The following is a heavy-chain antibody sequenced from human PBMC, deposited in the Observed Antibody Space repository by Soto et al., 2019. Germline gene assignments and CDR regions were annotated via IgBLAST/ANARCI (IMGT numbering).Heavy chain of an antibody. CDR1: GGSISSYY. J-gene: IGHJ4*02. V-gene: IGHV4-59*08. Sequence: SSGTLSLTCTVSGGSISSYYWSWIRQPPGKGLEWIGYIYYSGSTNYNPSLKSRVTILEDTSKNQFSLKLSSVTAADTAVYYCARHVRTVTNFDYWGQGTLVTVSS. CDR3: ARHVRTVTNFDY. D-gene: IGHD4-17*01. CDR2: IYYSGST.